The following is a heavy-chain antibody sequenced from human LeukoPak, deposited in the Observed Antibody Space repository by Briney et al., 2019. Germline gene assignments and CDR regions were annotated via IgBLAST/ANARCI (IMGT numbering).Heavy chain of an antibody. CDR3: AELGITMIGGV. D-gene: IGHD3-10*02. Sequence: GGSLRLSCTASGFTFSNYWMNWGRQAPGKGLEWVSYISSSGSTIYYADSVKGRFTISRDNAKNSLYLQMNSLRAEDTAVYYCAELGITMIGGVWGKGTTVTISS. J-gene: IGHJ6*04. CDR2: ISSSGSTI. CDR1: GFTFSNYW. V-gene: IGHV3-48*04.